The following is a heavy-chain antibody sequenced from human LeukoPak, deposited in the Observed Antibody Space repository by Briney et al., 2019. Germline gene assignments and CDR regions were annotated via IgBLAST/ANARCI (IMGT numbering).Heavy chain of an antibody. CDR3: ARVRYCTSTSCPDFDC. J-gene: IGHJ4*02. D-gene: IGHD2-2*01. V-gene: IGHV1-46*01. CDR1: GYTFSSYY. Sequence: ASVKLSCTASGYTFSSYYIHWVRQAPGHGLGLMGMINPSGGSTSYAQRFQGRVTMTRDTSTSTVYMELSSLRSEDTAVSSCARVRYCTSTSCPDFDCWGQGTLVTVSS. CDR2: INPSGGST.